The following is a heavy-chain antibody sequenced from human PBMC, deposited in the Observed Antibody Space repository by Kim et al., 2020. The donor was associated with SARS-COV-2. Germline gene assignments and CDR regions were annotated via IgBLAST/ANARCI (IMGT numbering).Heavy chain of an antibody. D-gene: IGHD3-9*01. CDR3: AKEDFEKVTYDS. CDR2: K. J-gene: IGHJ5*01. V-gene: IGHV3-33*06. Sequence: KYDADSVQGRFTISRDNSRNMLHLEMDSLGAEDTALYFCAKEDFEKVTYDSWGQGTRVTVSS.